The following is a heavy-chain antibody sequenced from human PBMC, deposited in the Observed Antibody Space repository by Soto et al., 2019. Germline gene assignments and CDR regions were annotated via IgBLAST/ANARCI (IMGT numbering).Heavy chain of an antibody. V-gene: IGHV3-21*01. CDR3: ARGLATASYYYYYYMDV. J-gene: IGHJ6*03. Sequence: GGSLRLSCAVSGFTFSTYSINWVRQAPGKGLEWVSSISSLSDYIYYADSVKGRFTTSRDNAENSLYLQMNSLRAEDTAVYYCARGLATASYYYYYYMDVWGKGTTVTVSS. D-gene: IGHD5-12*01. CDR2: ISSLSDYI. CDR1: GFTFSTYS.